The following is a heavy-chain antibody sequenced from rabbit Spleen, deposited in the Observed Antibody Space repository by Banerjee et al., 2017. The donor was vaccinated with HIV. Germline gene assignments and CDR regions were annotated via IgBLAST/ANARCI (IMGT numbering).Heavy chain of an antibody. D-gene: IGHD6-1*01. Sequence: QEQLVESGGDLVKPGASLTLTCTPSGFSFSSNTMCWVRQAPGKGLELIACISTGSSGSTYYASWAKGRFTISKASSTTVTLEMTSLTAADTATYFCARDGAVGSGYAFFDLWGPGTLVTVS. CDR1: GFSFSSNT. CDR2: ISTGSSGST. V-gene: IGHV1S45*01. CDR3: ARDGAVGSGYAFFDL. J-gene: IGHJ4*01.